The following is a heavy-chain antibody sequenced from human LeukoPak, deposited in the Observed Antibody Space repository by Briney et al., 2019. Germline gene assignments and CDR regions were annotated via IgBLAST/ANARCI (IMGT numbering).Heavy chain of an antibody. D-gene: IGHD3-10*01. J-gene: IGHJ4*02. V-gene: IGHV4-34*01. CDR1: GGSFSGNY. CDR2: INHSGST. Sequence: SETLSLTCAVYGGSFSGNYWSWIRQPPGKGLEWIGEINHSGSTNYNPSLKSRVTISVDTSKNQFSLKLSSVTAADTAVYYCARGPSGGSGSYPLPFDYWGQGTLVTVSS. CDR3: ARGPSGGSGSYPLPFDY.